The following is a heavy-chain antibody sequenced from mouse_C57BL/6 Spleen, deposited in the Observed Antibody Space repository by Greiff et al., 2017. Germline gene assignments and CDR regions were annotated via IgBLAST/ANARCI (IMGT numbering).Heavy chain of an antibody. J-gene: IGHJ4*01. Sequence: QVQLQQPGAELVKPGASVKLSCKASGYTFTSYWMHWVKQRPGQGLEWIGMIHPNSGSTNYNEKFKSKATLTVDKSSSTAYMQLSSLTSEDSAVYYCARGTLTGYYYAMDDWGQGTSVTVSS. CDR3: ARGTLTGYYYAMDD. CDR1: GYTFTSYW. V-gene: IGHV1-64*01. CDR2: IHPNSGST. D-gene: IGHD4-1*01.